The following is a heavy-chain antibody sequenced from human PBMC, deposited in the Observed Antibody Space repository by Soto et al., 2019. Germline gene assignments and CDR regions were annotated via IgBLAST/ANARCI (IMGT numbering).Heavy chain of an antibody. J-gene: IGHJ6*02. Sequence: PSETLSLTCTVSGDSISSGGYYWSWIRQHPGKGLEWIGYIFYTGTTYYNPSLKSRVSISVDTSKNQFSLKLTSVTAADTAVYYFIRDVGNYHSRGYPLGGMDVWGQGTTVTVSS. D-gene: IGHD3-22*01. CDR1: GDSISSGGYY. CDR3: IRDVGNYHSRGYPLGGMDV. CDR2: IFYTGTT. V-gene: IGHV4-31*03.